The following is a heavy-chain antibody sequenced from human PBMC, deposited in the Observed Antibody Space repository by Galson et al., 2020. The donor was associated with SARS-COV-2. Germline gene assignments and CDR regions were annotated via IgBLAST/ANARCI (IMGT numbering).Heavy chain of an antibody. V-gene: IGHV6-1*01. J-gene: IGHJ4*02. CDR2: TYYRSKWNN. D-gene: IGHD1-1*01. CDR1: GDNVSSDRAA. Sequence: SQTLSLTCAISGDNVSSDRAAWNWIRQSPSRGLEWLGRTYYRSKWNNDYAVSMRGRLIINPDTSENQFSLQLDSVTPDDTAVYYCARAPSDWTFFDYWGQGALVTVAS. CDR3: ARAPSDWTFFDY.